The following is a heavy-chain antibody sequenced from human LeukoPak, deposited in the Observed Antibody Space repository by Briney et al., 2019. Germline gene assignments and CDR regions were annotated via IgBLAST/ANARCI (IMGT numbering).Heavy chain of an antibody. CDR3: AKTKVPNYYGSGSYVDY. J-gene: IGHJ4*02. Sequence: GGSLRLSCAASGFTFSSYAMTWVRQPPGKGLEWVSAISGGGGSTYYADSVKGRFTISRDNSKNTLYLQMNSLRAEDTAICYCAKTKVPNYYGSGSYVDYWGQGTLVTVSS. CDR2: ISGGGGST. D-gene: IGHD3-10*01. CDR1: GFTFSSYA. V-gene: IGHV3-23*01.